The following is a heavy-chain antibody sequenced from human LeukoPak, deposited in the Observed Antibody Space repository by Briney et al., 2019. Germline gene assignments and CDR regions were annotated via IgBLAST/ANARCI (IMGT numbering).Heavy chain of an antibody. D-gene: IGHD4/OR15-4a*01. V-gene: IGHV1-18*04. Sequence: ASVKVSCKASGYTFTGYYMYWVRQAPGQGLEWMGWISAYNGNTNYAQKLQGRVTMTTDTSTSTAYMELRSLRSDDTAVYYCAREGRYGGYVDYWGQGTLVTVSS. CDR2: ISAYNGNT. CDR3: AREGRYGGYVDY. J-gene: IGHJ4*02. CDR1: GYTFTGYY.